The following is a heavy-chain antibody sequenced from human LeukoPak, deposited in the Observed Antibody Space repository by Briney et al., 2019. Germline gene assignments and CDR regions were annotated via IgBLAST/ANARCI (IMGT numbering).Heavy chain of an antibody. V-gene: IGHV4-4*07. Sequence: SETLSLTCTVSGGSISSYYWSWIRQPAGKGLEWIGRIYTSGSTNYNPSLKSRVTMSVDTSKNQFSLKLSSVTAADTAVYYCATESVVPAARQESYYYYYMDVWGKGTTVTVSS. CDR2: IYTSGST. D-gene: IGHD2-2*01. CDR1: GGSISSYY. CDR3: ATESVVPAARQESYYYYYMDV. J-gene: IGHJ6*03.